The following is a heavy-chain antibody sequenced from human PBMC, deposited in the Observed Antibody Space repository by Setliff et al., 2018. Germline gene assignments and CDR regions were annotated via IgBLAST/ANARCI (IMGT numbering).Heavy chain of an antibody. CDR2: INPGNGNT. J-gene: IGHJ6*03. D-gene: IGHD3-22*01. Sequence: ASVKVSCKASGYTFTDYAMHWVRQAPGQRLEWVGWINPGNGNTKYSQKFQDRVTITRDTSASTAYMELSSLRSEDTAVYYCARDKGYDSSGYYFYYYYYMDVWGKGTTVTVSS. CDR1: GYTFTDYA. CDR3: ARDKGYDSSGYYFYYYYYMDV. V-gene: IGHV1-3*01.